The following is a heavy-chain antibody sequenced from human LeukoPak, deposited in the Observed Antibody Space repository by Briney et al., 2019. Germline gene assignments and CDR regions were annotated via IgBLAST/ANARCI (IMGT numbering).Heavy chain of an antibody. V-gene: IGHV1-2*02. D-gene: IGHD3-10*01. CDR2: INPNSGIT. Sequence: ASVKVSCKTSGYDFTFYYIHWVRQAPGQGLEWMGWINPNSGITHLAQKFQGRVALTRDTSISTAYMDLTGLRSDDTAMFFCARDTRSAVDMVRGALYYWGQGALVTVFS. CDR1: GYDFTFYY. J-gene: IGHJ4*02. CDR3: ARDTRSAVDMVRGALYY.